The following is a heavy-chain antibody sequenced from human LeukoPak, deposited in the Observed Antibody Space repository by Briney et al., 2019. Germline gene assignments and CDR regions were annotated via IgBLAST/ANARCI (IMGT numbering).Heavy chain of an antibody. CDR2: IYYSGST. CDR1: GGSISSSSYY. J-gene: IGHJ4*02. V-gene: IGHV4-39*07. Sequence: SETLSLTCTVSGGSISSSSYYWGWIRQPPGKGLEWIGSIYYSGSTYYNPSLKSRVTISVDTSKNQFSLKLSSVTAVDTAVYYCARWIINGGSCYWGQGTLVTVSS. CDR3: ARWIINGGSCY. D-gene: IGHD2-15*01.